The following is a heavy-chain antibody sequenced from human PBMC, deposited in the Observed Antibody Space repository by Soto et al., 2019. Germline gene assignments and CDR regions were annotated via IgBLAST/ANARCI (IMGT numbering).Heavy chain of an antibody. CDR2: IFSNDEK. CDR1: GFSLSNARMG. Sequence: SGPTLVNPTETLTLTCTVSGFSLSNARMGVSWIRQPPGKALEWLAHIFSNDEKSYSTSLKSRLTISKDTSKSQVVLTMTNMDPVDTATYYCARIRTIFGVVPPYYYYYMDVWGKGTTVTVSS. V-gene: IGHV2-26*01. CDR3: ARIRTIFGVVPPYYYYYMDV. J-gene: IGHJ6*03. D-gene: IGHD3-3*01.